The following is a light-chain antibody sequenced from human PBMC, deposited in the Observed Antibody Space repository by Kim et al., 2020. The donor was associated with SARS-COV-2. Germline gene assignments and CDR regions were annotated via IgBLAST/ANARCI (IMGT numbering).Light chain of an antibody. CDR3: QQYYIYPRT. Sequence: AIRITQSPSSLSASTGDRVIITCRASQGISSYLAWYQQKPGKAPKLLIYAASTLQSGVPSRFSGSGSGTDFTLTISCLQSEDFATYYCQQYYIYPRTFGQGTKVDIK. J-gene: IGKJ1*01. CDR2: AAS. V-gene: IGKV1-8*01. CDR1: QGISSY.